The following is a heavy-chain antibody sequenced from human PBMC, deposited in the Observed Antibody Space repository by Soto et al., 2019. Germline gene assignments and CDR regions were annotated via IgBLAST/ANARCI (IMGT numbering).Heavy chain of an antibody. D-gene: IGHD1-1*01. V-gene: IGHV3-74*01. J-gene: IGHJ4*02. Sequence: GGSLRLSCAASGFTFSNYWMHWVRQAPGKGLVWVSRINSDGGSTSYADSVKGRFIISRDNAKNTLFLQMNSLRAEDTAVYYCARDQAGSWRPDYWGQGTLVTVSS. CDR2: INSDGGST. CDR3: ARDQAGSWRPDY. CDR1: GFTFSNYW.